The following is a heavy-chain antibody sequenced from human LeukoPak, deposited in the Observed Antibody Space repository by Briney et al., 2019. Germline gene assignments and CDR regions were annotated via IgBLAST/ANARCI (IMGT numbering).Heavy chain of an antibody. V-gene: IGHV1-46*01. Sequence: ASVKVSCKASGYTFASYYMHWVRQAPGQGLEWMGIINPSGGSTSYAQKFQGRVTMTRDMSTSTVYMELSSLRAEDTAVYYCARAPYGDNGYTAEVADYWGQGTLVTVSS. CDR1: GYTFASYY. D-gene: IGHD3-16*01. J-gene: IGHJ4*02. CDR3: ARAPYGDNGYTAEVADY. CDR2: INPSGGST.